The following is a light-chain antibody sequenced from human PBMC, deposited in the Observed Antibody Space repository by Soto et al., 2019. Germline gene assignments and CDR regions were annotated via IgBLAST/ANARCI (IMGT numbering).Light chain of an antibody. J-gene: IGKJ1*01. Sequence: DIQMTQSPSTLSASVGDRVTITCRASQSISTWLAWYQQKPGKAPKLLIYKASSLESGVPSRFRGSASWTEFTLTISSLQPDDFGTYYCQQYNSYWTFGQGTKVEIK. CDR1: QSISTW. V-gene: IGKV1-5*03. CDR3: QQYNSYWT. CDR2: KAS.